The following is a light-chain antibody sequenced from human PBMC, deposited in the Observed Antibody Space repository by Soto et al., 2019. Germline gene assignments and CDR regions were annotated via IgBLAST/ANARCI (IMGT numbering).Light chain of an antibody. V-gene: IGLV2-11*01. CDR2: NFN. CDR1: SSYVGGYNY. CDR3: CSYVSSKTDV. Sequence: QSALTQPRSVSGSPGQSVTISCTGTSSYVGGYNYVSWYQQHPGKAPQLLIFNFNRRPSGVSNRFSGSKSDNTASLTISGLQAENEADYYCCSYVSSKTDVFGTGTKVTVL. J-gene: IGLJ1*01.